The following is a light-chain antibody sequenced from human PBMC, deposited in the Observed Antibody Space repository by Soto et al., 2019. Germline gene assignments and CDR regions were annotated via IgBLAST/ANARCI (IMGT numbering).Light chain of an antibody. CDR3: QVWDSSSDHPGYV. CDR2: YDS. Sequence: SYELTQPPSLSVAPGKTARITCGGNNIGRKSVHWYQQKSGQAPVLVIYYDSDRPSGIPERFSGSNSGNTATLTISRVEAGDEADYYWQVWDSSSDHPGYVFGTGTKVTVL. J-gene: IGLJ1*01. CDR1: NIGRKS. V-gene: IGLV3-21*04.